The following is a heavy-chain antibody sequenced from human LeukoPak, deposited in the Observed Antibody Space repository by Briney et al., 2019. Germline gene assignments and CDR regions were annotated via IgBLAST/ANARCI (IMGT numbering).Heavy chain of an antibody. CDR1: GFTFSSYG. CDR3: ARKWLRWSLDY. V-gene: IGHV3-33*01. D-gene: IGHD5-12*01. CDR2: IWYDGSNK. J-gene: IGHJ4*02. Sequence: GGSLRLSCAASGFTFSSYGMHWVRQAPGKGLEWVAVIWYDGSNKYYADSVEGRFTISRDNSKNTLYLQMNSLRAEDTAVYYCARKWLRWSLDYWGQGTLVTVSS.